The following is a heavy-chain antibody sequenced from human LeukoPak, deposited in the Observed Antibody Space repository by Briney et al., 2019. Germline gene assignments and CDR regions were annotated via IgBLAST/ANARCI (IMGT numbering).Heavy chain of an antibody. CDR2: INPNSGGT. CDR1: GYTFTSYG. J-gene: IGHJ4*02. V-gene: IGHV1-2*02. D-gene: IGHD3-22*01. CDR3: ARYSSGYLDY. Sequence: ASVKVSCKASGYTFTSYGISWVRQAPGQGLEWMGWINPNSGGTNYAQKFQGRVTMTRDTSISTAYMELSRLRSDDTAVYYCARYSSGYLDYWGQGTLVTVSS.